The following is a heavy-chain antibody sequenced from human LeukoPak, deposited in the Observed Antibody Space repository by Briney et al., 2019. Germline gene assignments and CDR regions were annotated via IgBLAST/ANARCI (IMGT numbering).Heavy chain of an antibody. J-gene: IGHJ4*02. D-gene: IGHD1-7*01. Sequence: GGSLRLSCGASGFTFNNNAMYWVRQAPGRGLEWVSGISDNGRSTYYADSVKGRFTISRDKSKNMLYLQMNSLRAEDTAIYYCAKDLAGTSSFGFWGQGTLVTVSS. V-gene: IGHV3-23*01. CDR2: ISDNGRST. CDR1: GFTFNNNA. CDR3: AKDLAGTSSFGF.